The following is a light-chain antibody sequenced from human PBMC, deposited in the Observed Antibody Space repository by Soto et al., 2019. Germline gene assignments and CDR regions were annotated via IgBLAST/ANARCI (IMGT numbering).Light chain of an antibody. Sequence: QAALTQPASVSGSPGQSITISCTGTSSDVGSYNLVSWYQQHPGKAPKLMIYEVSKRPSGVSNRFSGSKSGNTAFLTISGLQAEDEADYYCCSYAGSSTLLVFGGGTKLTVL. CDR2: EVS. J-gene: IGLJ2*01. CDR3: CSYAGSSTLLV. V-gene: IGLV2-23*01. CDR1: SSDVGSYNL.